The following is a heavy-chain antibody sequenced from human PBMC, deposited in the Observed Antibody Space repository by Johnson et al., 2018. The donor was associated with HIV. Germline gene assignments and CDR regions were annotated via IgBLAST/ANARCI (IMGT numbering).Heavy chain of an antibody. CDR3: AREQELIGERAFDI. Sequence: VQLVESGGGVVQSGGSLRLSCAASGFTFSSYWMHWVRQAPGKGLVWVSRMNADGKSTTYADSVKGRFTISRDNAKNTLYLQMNSLRAEDTAVYYCAREQELIGERAFDIWGQGTMVTVSS. V-gene: IGHV3-74*01. J-gene: IGHJ3*02. CDR2: MNADGKST. D-gene: IGHD6-13*01. CDR1: GFTFSSYW.